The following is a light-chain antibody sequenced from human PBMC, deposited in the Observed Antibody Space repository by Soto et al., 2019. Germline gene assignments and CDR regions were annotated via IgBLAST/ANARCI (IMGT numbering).Light chain of an antibody. CDR3: CSYAGSPWV. CDR1: SSDVGSYNL. Sequence: QSALTQPASVSGSPGHSITISCTGTSSDVGSYNLVSWYQQHPGKAPKLMIYEVSKRPSGVSNRFSGSKSGNTASLTISGLQAEDEADYYCCSYAGSPWVFGGGTKLTVL. J-gene: IGLJ3*02. CDR2: EVS. V-gene: IGLV2-23*02.